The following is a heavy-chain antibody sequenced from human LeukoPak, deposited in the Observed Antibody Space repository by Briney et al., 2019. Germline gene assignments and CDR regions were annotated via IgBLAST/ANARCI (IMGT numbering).Heavy chain of an antibody. D-gene: IGHD3-22*01. CDR3: ARDHRTESDGYYFVNELWYFDL. CDR1: GYSFRNYG. Sequence: APVKVSCKASGYSFRNYGMHWVRQAPGQRLEWMGWINPTNEKTKYSEKFQGRVTISRDTGASTVYMELSSLRSEDTAVYYCARDHRTESDGYYFVNELWYFDLWGRGTLVTVSS. V-gene: IGHV1-3*01. J-gene: IGHJ2*01. CDR2: INPTNEKT.